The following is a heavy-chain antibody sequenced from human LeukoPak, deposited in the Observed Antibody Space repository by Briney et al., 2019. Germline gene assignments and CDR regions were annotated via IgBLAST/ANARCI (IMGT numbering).Heavy chain of an antibody. Sequence: GGSLRLSCAASGFTFSSYAMSWVRQAPGKGLEWVSAISGSGGSTYYADSVKGRFTISRDNSKNTLYLQMNSLRAEDTTVYYSAKWGSSWYRFKPPNYWGQGTLVTVSS. V-gene: IGHV3-23*01. CDR3: AKWGSSWYRFKPPNY. J-gene: IGHJ4*02. D-gene: IGHD6-13*01. CDR1: GFTFSSYA. CDR2: ISGSGGST.